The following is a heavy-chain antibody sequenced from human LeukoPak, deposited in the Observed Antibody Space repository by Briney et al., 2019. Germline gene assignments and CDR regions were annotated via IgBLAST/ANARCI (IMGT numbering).Heavy chain of an antibody. CDR1: GYTFTGYY. J-gene: IGHJ4*02. CDR3: ATFGSLRSSSWYDY. D-gene: IGHD6-13*01. V-gene: IGHV1-2*02. CDR2: INPHSGGA. Sequence: ASVKVSCKASGYTFTGYYMHWVRQAPGQGLEWMGWINPHSGGANYAQKFQGRVTMTRDTSINTAYMELSRLRSDDTAVYYCATFGSLRSSSWYDYSGQGTLLTVSS.